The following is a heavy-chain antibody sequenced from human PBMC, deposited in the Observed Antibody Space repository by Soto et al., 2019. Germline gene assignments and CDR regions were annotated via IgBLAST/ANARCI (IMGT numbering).Heavy chain of an antibody. CDR1: GGTFSTYT. CDR3: ASSYSNYALIDYYYYGMDV. V-gene: IGHV1-69*02. J-gene: IGHJ6*02. Sequence: VKVSCKASGGTFSTYTITWVRQAPGQGLEWMGRIIPIIGIINYAQKFQGRVTISADKFTGTAYMELSSLRSEDTAVYYCASSYSNYALIDYYYYGMDVWGQGTTVTVSS. CDR2: IIPIIGII. D-gene: IGHD4-4*01.